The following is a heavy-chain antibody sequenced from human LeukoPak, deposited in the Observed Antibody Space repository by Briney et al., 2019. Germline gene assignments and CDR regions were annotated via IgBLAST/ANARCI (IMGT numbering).Heavy chain of an antibody. J-gene: IGHJ4*02. CDR1: GFTFSKYG. V-gene: IGHV3-30*18. Sequence: PGRSLRLSCAASGFTFSKYGMHWVRQAPGKGLEWVVVISYDGSNKYYADSVKGRITISRDNSKNTLYLQMNSLRAEDTAVYYCAKDRGFSFASGSSELDYWGQGTLVTVSS. CDR3: AKDRGFSFASGSSELDY. CDR2: ISYDGSNK. D-gene: IGHD3-10*01.